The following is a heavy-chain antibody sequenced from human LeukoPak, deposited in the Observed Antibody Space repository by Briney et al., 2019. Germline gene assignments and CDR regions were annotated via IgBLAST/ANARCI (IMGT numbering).Heavy chain of an antibody. CDR1: GFTFSSYA. D-gene: IGHD6-19*01. CDR2: ISYDGSNK. Sequence: GGSLRLSCAASGFTFSSYAMHWVRQAPGKGLEWVAVISYDGSNKYFAGSVQGRFTISRDNSKNTLYQQMDSLRTEDTAVYYCATSQQWLGVYYFDYWGQGTLVTVSS. V-gene: IGHV3-30-3*01. CDR3: ATSQQWLGVYYFDY. J-gene: IGHJ4*02.